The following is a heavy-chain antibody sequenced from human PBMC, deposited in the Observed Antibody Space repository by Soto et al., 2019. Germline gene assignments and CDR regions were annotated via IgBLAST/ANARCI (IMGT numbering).Heavy chain of an antibody. CDR3: ASSALVLRVYEPTADWFDP. J-gene: IGHJ5*02. CDR1: GYTFTDYY. V-gene: IGHV1-2*02. CDR2: FNPNNGAT. D-gene: IGHD2-8*01. Sequence: AASVKVSCKASGYTFTDYYMHWVRQAPGQGLEWMGWFNPNNGATNYAQKLQGRVTMTRDTSTSTAYMELNTLTSDDTAVYYCASSALVLRVYEPTADWFDPWRQGTPVTVSS.